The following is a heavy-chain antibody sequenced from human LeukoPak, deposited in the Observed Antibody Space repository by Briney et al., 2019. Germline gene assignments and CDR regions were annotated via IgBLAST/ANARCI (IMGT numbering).Heavy chain of an antibody. J-gene: IGHJ4*02. V-gene: IGHV3-23*01. CDR3: AKARDSLGELSFH. CDR1: GFTFNNYA. Sequence: HPGGSLRLSCAASGFTFNNYAMSWVRQAPGKGLEWVSSISDSGGATYYADSAKGRLIISRDNSKNTLYLQMNSLRVEDTAVYYCAKARDSLGELSFHGGQGTLVIVSS. D-gene: IGHD3-16*02. CDR2: ISDSGGAT.